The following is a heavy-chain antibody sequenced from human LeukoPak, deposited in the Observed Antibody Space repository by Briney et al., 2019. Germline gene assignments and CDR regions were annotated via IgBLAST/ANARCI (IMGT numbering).Heavy chain of an antibody. Sequence: ASVKVSCTASGGTFSSYAISWVRQAPGQGLEWMGGIIPIFGTANYAQKFQGRVTITADESTSTAYMELSSLRSEDTAVYYCARDIVVVVAAEGNYYYYYGMDVWGQGTTVTVSS. CDR3: ARDIVVVVAAEGNYYYYYGMDV. CDR1: GGTFSSYA. J-gene: IGHJ6*02. D-gene: IGHD2-15*01. CDR2: IIPIFGTA. V-gene: IGHV1-69*13.